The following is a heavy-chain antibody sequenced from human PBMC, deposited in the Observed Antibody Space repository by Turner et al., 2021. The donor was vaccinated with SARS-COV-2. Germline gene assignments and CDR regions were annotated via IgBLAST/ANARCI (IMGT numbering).Heavy chain of an antibody. J-gene: IGHJ3*02. D-gene: IGHD2-15*01. CDR3: ARGGCSGGSCPLGLGFDHAFDI. V-gene: IGHV3-7*01. CDR2: INQDGSDK. Sequence: EMQVVESGGGLVQPGGSLRLSCEASGISFSGVWMSWVRQAPGKGLEWVANINQDGSDKNYIHSVRGPFTISRDNAKNSLFLQMNSLRAEDTAVYYCARGGCSGGSCPLGLGFDHAFDIWGQGTTVTVSS. CDR1: GISFSGVW.